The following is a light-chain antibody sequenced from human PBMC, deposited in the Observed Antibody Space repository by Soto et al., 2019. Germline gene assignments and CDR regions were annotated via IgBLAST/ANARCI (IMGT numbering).Light chain of an antibody. V-gene: IGKV1-27*01. CDR2: VAS. CDR3: QKYDSAPWT. CDR1: QGISKY. Sequence: DVLMTQSPSSLSASVGDRVTITCRASQGISKYLAWYQQKPGKVPRLLIYVASTLQSGVPSRFSGSGSGTDFILTISSLQPEDVATYYCQKYDSAPWTFGQGTKVEIK. J-gene: IGKJ1*01.